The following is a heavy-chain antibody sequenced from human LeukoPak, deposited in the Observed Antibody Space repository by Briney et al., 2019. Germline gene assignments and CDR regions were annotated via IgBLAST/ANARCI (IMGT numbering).Heavy chain of an antibody. CDR3: ARDYDSSGSYFDY. Sequence: ASVKVSCKASGGTFSSYAISWVRQAPGQGLEWMGRIIPILGIANYAQKFQGRVTITADKSTSTAYMELSSLRSEDTAVYYCARDYDSSGSYFDYWGQGTLVTVSS. V-gene: IGHV1-69*04. CDR2: IIPILGIA. CDR1: GGTFSSYA. D-gene: IGHD3-22*01. J-gene: IGHJ4*02.